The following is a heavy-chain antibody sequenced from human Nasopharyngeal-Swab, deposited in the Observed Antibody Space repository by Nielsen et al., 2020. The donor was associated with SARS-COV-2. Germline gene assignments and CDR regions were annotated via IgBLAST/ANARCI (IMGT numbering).Heavy chain of an antibody. V-gene: IGHV4-59*01. CDR1: GDSMSGNY. J-gene: IGHJ4*02. CDR3: ARGRNSVGGYFDF. CDR2: VTHSGST. Sequence: SETLSLTCSVSGDSMSGNYWTWIRQPPGKGLEWIGFVTHSGSTKTNPSLSSRVTVSETTSKGKFFLTLTSVTAADTAVYYCARGRNSVGGYFDFWGQGMLVVVSA. D-gene: IGHD1-26*01.